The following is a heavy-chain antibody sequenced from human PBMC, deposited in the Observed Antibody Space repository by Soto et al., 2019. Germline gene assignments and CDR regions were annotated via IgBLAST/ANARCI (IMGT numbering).Heavy chain of an antibody. CDR3: ARAFEDFVWGSYPSHY. CDR2: ILGSSLYI. Sequence: EVHLVESGGALVKPGGSPRLSCAASGFTFSSYAMNWVRQAPGRGLEWVASILGSSLYIHYADSVKGRFTVSRDNEKNSLFLQMDSLRAEDTAVYYCARAFEDFVWGSYPSHYWGQGVLVTVSS. J-gene: IGHJ4*02. CDR1: GFTFSSYA. D-gene: IGHD3-16*02. V-gene: IGHV3-21*01.